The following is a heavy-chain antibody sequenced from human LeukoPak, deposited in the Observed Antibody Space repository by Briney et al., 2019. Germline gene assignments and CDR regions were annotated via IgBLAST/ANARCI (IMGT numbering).Heavy chain of an antibody. Sequence: ASVKVSCKASGYTFTGYYMHWVRQAPGQGLEWMGGIIPIFGTANYAQKLQGRVTMTTDTSTSTAYMELRSLRSDDTAVYHCARDQGPYYYDSSGSGFDPWGQGTLVTVSS. J-gene: IGHJ5*02. CDR1: GYTFTGYY. D-gene: IGHD3-22*01. V-gene: IGHV1-18*04. CDR2: IIPIFGTA. CDR3: ARDQGPYYYDSSGSGFDP.